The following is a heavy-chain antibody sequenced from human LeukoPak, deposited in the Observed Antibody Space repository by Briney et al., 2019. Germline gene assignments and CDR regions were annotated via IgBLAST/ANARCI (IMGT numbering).Heavy chain of an antibody. V-gene: IGHV4-34*01. CDR1: GGSFSGYY. Sequence: SETLSLTCAVYGGSFSGYYWSWIRQPPGKGLEWIGAINHSGSTNYNPSLKSRVTISVDTSKNQFPLKLSSVTAADTAVYYCVRSSTKTYYYDSSGYYNWGQGTLVTVSS. CDR3: VRSSTKTYYYDSSGYYN. CDR2: INHSGST. D-gene: IGHD3-22*01. J-gene: IGHJ4*02.